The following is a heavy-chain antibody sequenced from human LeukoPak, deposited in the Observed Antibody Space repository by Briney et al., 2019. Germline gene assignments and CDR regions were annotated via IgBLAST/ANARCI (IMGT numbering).Heavy chain of an antibody. CDR1: GFTFSSYG. J-gene: IGHJ4*02. CDR2: ISYDGSNK. Sequence: GGSLRLSCAASGFTFSSYGMHWVRQAPGKGLEWVAVISYDGSNKYYADSVKGRFTISRDNSKNTLYLQMNSLRAEDTAVYYCAKDPEYGSFPPDFDYWGQGTLVTVSS. V-gene: IGHV3-30*18. D-gene: IGHD3-10*01. CDR3: AKDPEYGSFPPDFDY.